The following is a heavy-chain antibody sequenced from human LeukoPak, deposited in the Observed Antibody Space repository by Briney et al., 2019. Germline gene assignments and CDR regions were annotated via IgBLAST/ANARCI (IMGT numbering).Heavy chain of an antibody. V-gene: IGHV3-23*01. CDR3: RMVAATYDAFDI. CDR2: ISGSGGST. CDR1: GFTFSSYA. D-gene: IGHD2-15*01. J-gene: IGHJ3*02. Sequence: GGSLRLSCAASGFTFSSYAMSWVRQAPGKGLEWVSAISGSGGSTYYADSVRGRFAISRGNSKNTLYLQMNSLRAEDTAVYYCRMVAATYDAFDIWGQGTMVTVSS.